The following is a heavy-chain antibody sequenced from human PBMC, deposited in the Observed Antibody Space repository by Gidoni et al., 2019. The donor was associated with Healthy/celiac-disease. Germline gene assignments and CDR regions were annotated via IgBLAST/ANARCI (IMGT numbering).Heavy chain of an antibody. CDR1: GGSFSGYY. Sequence: QVQLQQWGAGLLKPSETLSLTCAVYGGSFSGYYWSWIRQPPWKGLEWIGEINHSGSTNYNPSLKSRVTISVDTSKNQFSLKLSSVTAADTAVYYCASVGGGNSGDWGQGTLVTVSS. CDR2: INHSGST. D-gene: IGHD2-21*02. J-gene: IGHJ4*02. CDR3: ASVGGGNSGD. V-gene: IGHV4-34*01.